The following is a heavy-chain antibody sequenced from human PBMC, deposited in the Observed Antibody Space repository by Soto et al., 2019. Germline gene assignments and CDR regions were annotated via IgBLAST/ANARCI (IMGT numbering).Heavy chain of an antibody. CDR2: FDPEDGET. V-gene: IGHV1-24*01. D-gene: IGHD7-27*01. Sequence: ASVKVSCKVSGYTLTELSMHWVRQAPGKGLEWMGGFDPEDGETIYAQKFQGRVTMTEDTYTETAYMELSSLRSEETAGDYCATAYWGIHYWGQGNLVTVSS. CDR1: GYTLTELS. CDR3: ATAYWGIHY. J-gene: IGHJ4*02.